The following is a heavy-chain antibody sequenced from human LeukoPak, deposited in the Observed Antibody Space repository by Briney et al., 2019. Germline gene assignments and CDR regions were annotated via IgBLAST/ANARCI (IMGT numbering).Heavy chain of an antibody. J-gene: IGHJ6*03. CDR3: AKDGRDGYARGSYMDV. D-gene: IGHD5-24*01. Sequence: GRSLRLSCAASGFTFSSYAMHWVRQAPGKGLEWVALISYDGSNKYYADSVKGRFTISRDNSKNSLYLQMNSLRAEDTALYYCAKDGRDGYARGSYMDVWGKGTTVTVSS. V-gene: IGHV3-30*04. CDR1: GFTFSSYA. CDR2: ISYDGSNK.